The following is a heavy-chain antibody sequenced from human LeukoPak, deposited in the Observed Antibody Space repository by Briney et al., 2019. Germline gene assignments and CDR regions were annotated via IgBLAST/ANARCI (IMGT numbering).Heavy chain of an antibody. CDR2: INPNSGGT. J-gene: IGHJ5*02. Sequence: ASVKVSCKASGYTFTGYYMHWVRQAPGQGLEWMGWINPNSGGTNYAQKFQGRVTMTRDTSISTAYMELSRLRSDDTAVYYCARIKGIAARGWFDPWGQGTLVTVSS. CDR3: ARIKGIAARGWFDP. D-gene: IGHD6-6*01. V-gene: IGHV1-2*02. CDR1: GYTFTGYY.